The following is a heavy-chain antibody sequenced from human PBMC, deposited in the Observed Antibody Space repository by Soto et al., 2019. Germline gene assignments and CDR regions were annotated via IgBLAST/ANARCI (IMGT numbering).Heavy chain of an antibody. CDR3: ASDEWLRFDFDY. D-gene: IGHD5-12*01. J-gene: IGHJ4*02. CDR2: MNPNSGNT. CDR1: GYTFTSYD. V-gene: IGHV1-8*01. Sequence: ASVKVSCKASGYTFTSYDINWLRQATGQGLEWMGWMNPNSGNTGYAQKFQGRVTMTRNTSISTAYMELSSLRSEDTAVYYCASDEWLRFDFDYLGQGTLVTVSS.